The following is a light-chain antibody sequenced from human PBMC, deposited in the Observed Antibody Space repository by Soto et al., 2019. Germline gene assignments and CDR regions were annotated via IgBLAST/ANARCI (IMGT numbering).Light chain of an antibody. CDR3: QQSYRTPHT. V-gene: IGKV1-39*01. J-gene: IGKJ2*01. CDR1: QGISTY. CDR2: AAS. Sequence: DIQMTQSPSSLSASVGDRVTITCRASQGISTYLIWYQQRQGKAPKLLIYAASNLVSGVPSRFSGSGSGTEFTLTIGSLQPEDFATYYWQQSYRTPHTFGQGTKLETK.